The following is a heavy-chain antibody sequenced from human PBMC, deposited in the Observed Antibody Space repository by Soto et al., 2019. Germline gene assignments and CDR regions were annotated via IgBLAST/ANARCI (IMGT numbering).Heavy chain of an antibody. J-gene: IGHJ4*02. CDR2: ISGSGGST. V-gene: IGHV3-23*01. CDR3: AKRAVTTRSFDY. D-gene: IGHD4-4*01. CDR1: GFTFLSYA. Sequence: LRLSCAASGFTFLSYAMSWVRQAPGKWLEWVSAISGSGGSTYYADSVKGRFTISRDNSKNTLYLQMNSLRAEDTAVYYCAKRAVTTRSFDYWGQGTLVTVSS.